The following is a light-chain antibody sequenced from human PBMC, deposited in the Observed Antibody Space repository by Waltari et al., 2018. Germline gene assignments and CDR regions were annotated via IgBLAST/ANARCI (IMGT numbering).Light chain of an antibody. CDR2: ATS. J-gene: IGKJ1*01. V-gene: IGKV3-20*01. CDR1: QTVGTNY. CDR3: HQYGNSPKT. Sequence: DNVLTQSPGTLSLSPGEKATLSCRASQTVGTNYLAWYQQKPGQAPRLLIFATSTRATGVTDRFSGSGSGTDFTLTISSLGPEDFAEYYCHQYGNSPKTFGQGTKVEIK.